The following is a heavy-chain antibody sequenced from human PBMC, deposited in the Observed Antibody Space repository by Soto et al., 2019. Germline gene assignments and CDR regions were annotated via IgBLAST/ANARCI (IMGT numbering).Heavy chain of an antibody. CDR1: GGTFSSYT. D-gene: IGHD2-2*02. J-gene: IGHJ4*02. V-gene: IGHV1-69*02. CDR3: ARGPDIVVVPAAIEGAYYFDY. CDR2: IIPILGIA. Sequence: QVQLVQSGAEVKKPGSSVKVSCKASGGTFSSYTISWVRQAPGQGLEWMGRIIPILGIANYAQKFQGRVTITADKSTSTAYMEQSSLRSEDTAVYYCARGPDIVVVPAAIEGAYYFDYWGQGTLVTVSS.